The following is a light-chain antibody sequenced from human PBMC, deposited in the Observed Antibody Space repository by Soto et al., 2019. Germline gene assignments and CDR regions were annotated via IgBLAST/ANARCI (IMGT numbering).Light chain of an antibody. CDR1: QSVNSYS. J-gene: IGKJ1*01. CDR3: QQYGSAPPP. V-gene: IGKV3-20*01. CDR2: GAS. Sequence: EIVLTQSPGTLSLSPGERATLSCRASQSVNSYSLAWYQRKPGQPPRLLLWGASNRATDIPYRFSGSGSGTDFTLTITGRERGDFAVYCCQQYGSAPPPFGQGPRVQV.